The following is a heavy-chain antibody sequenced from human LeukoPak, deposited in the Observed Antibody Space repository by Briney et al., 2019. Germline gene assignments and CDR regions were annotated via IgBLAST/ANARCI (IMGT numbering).Heavy chain of an antibody. D-gene: IGHD3-3*01. J-gene: IGHJ5*02. Sequence: SETLSLTCTVSGGSISSGGYYWSWIRQHPGKGLEWIGYIYYSGSTYYNPSLKSRVTISVDTSKNQFSLKLSSVTAADTAVYYCARRRGDFWSGYYEAWFDPWGQGTLVTVSS. CDR3: ARRRGDFWSGYYEAWFDP. CDR1: GGSISSGGYY. V-gene: IGHV4-31*03. CDR2: IYYSGST.